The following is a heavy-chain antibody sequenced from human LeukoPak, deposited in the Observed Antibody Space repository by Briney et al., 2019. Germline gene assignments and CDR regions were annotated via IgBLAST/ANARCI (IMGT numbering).Heavy chain of an antibody. CDR2: IYYSGST. Sequence: SETLSLTCTVSGGSIRSYYWSWIRQPPGKGLEWIGYIYYSGSTNYNPSLKSRVSISVDTSKNQFSLKLSSVTAADTAVYYCARARAHLKYYYDSSGYYYFDYWGQGTLVTVSS. CDR1: GGSIRSYY. D-gene: IGHD3-22*01. CDR3: ARARAHLKYYYDSSGYYYFDY. J-gene: IGHJ4*02. V-gene: IGHV4-59*01.